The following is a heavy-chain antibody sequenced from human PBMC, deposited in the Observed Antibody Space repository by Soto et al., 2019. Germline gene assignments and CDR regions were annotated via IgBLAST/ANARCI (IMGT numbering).Heavy chain of an antibody. CDR1: GFTFSGFG. CDR3: ARGRGGSYGGNSAHFDI. CDR2: IWYDGSKK. D-gene: IGHD4-17*01. J-gene: IGHJ3*02. V-gene: IGHV3-33*01. Sequence: QVQLVESGGGVVQPGTSLRLSCEASGFTFSGFGMHWVRQAPGKGLEWVAVIWYDGSKKYYADCVKGRFTISRDKSKNALYLQMNSLRAEDKAVYYCARGRGGSYGGNSAHFDIWCQGTLVTVSS.